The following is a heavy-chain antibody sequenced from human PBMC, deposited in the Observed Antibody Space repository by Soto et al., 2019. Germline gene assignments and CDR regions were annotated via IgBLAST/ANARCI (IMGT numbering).Heavy chain of an antibody. J-gene: IGHJ6*02. CDR1: GGSISSYY. CDR3: ARQTTVTSYYYYGMDV. CDR2: IYYSGST. V-gene: IGHV4-59*01. D-gene: IGHD4-17*01. Sequence: SETLSLTCTVSGGSISSYYWSWIRQPPGKGLEWIGYIYYSGSTNYNPSLKSRVTISVDTSKNQFSLKLSSVTAADTAVYYCARQTTVTSYYYYGMDVWGQGTTVTVS.